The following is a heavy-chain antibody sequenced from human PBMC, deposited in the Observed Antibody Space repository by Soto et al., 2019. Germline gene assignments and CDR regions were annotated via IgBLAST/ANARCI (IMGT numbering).Heavy chain of an antibody. D-gene: IGHD6-13*01. CDR3: ARDKSSTWYPLDY. CDR1: GFTFSSYS. V-gene: IGHV3-48*01. Sequence: EVQLVESGGGLVQTGGSLRLSCAASGFTFSSYSMNWVRQAPGKGLEWVSYISSSSGTIYYADSAKGRFTISRDNAKNSLYLQMNNLRAEDTAVYYCARDKSSTWYPLDYWGQGTLVTVSS. CDR2: ISSSSGTI. J-gene: IGHJ4*02.